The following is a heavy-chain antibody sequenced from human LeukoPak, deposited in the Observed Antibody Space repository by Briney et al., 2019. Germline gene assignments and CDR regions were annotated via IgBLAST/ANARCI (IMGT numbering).Heavy chain of an antibody. CDR1: GFTFSSYA. J-gene: IGHJ6*02. CDR2: ISGSGGST. CDR3: AKEGMAVAGPYYYGMDV. D-gene: IGHD6-19*01. V-gene: IGHV3-23*01. Sequence: GGSLRLSCAASGFTFSSYAMSWVRQAPGKGLEWVSAISGSGGSTYYADSVKGRFTISRDNSKNTLCLQMNSLRAEDTAVYYCAKEGMAVAGPYYYGMDVWGQGTTVTVSS.